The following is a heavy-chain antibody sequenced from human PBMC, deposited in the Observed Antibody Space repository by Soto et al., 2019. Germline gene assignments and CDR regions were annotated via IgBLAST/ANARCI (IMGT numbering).Heavy chain of an antibody. CDR2: INPNSGAT. D-gene: IGHD5-12*01. Sequence: ASVKVSCKASGYTFTDYYIYWLRQAPGHGLEWMGWINPNSGATNYAHNFQGRVTMTRDTSIRAAYMELSRLSSDDTAVYYCARERVYGGYVWYFDYWGQGTLVTVSS. CDR3: ARERVYGGYVWYFDY. V-gene: IGHV1-2*02. J-gene: IGHJ4*02. CDR1: GYTFTDYY.